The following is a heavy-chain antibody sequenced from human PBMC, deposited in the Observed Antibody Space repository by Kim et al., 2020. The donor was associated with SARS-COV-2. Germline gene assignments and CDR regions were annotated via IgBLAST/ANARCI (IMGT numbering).Heavy chain of an antibody. CDR1: GYTFTSYY. Sequence: ASVKVSCKASGYTFTSYYMHWVRQAPGQGLEWMGIINPSGGSTSYAQKFQGRVTMTRDTSTSTVYMELSSLRSEDTAVYYCARGDIVVVPAAILDYYYGMDVGGQGTTVTVSS. CDR3: ARGDIVVVPAAILDYYYGMDV. CDR2: INPSGGST. V-gene: IGHV1-46*01. D-gene: IGHD2-2*02. J-gene: IGHJ6*02.